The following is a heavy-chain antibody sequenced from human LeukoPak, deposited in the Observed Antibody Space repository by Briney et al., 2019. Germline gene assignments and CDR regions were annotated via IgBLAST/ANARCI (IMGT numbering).Heavy chain of an antibody. CDR3: ATGLPNYYDSSGYPDY. Sequence: GASVKDSCKVSGYTLTELSMHWVRQAPGKGLEWMGGFDPEDGETIYAQKFQGRVTMTEDTSTDTAYMELSSLRSEDTAVYYCATGLPNYYDSSGYPDYWGQGTLVTVSS. CDR1: GYTLTELS. D-gene: IGHD3-22*01. J-gene: IGHJ4*02. V-gene: IGHV1-24*01. CDR2: FDPEDGET.